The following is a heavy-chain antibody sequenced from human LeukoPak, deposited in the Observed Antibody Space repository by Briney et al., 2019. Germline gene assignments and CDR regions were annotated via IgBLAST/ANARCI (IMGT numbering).Heavy chain of an antibody. CDR3: ARHPVPPGIAAADHWFDP. CDR1: GYSFTSYW. Sequence: GESLKISCKGSGYSFTSYWIGWVRQMPGKGLEWMGIIYPGDSDTRYSPSFQGQVTISADKSISTAYLQWSSLKASDTAMYYCARHPVPPGIAAADHWFDPWGQGTLVTVSS. J-gene: IGHJ5*02. CDR2: IYPGDSDT. D-gene: IGHD6-13*01. V-gene: IGHV5-51*01.